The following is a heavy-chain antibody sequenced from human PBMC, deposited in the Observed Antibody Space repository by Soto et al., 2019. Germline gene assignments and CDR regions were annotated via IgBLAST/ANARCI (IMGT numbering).Heavy chain of an antibody. CDR2: ISAYNGNT. CDR1: GYTFTSYG. J-gene: IGHJ5*02. D-gene: IGHD4-17*01. V-gene: IGHV1-18*01. Sequence: ASVKVSCKASGYTFTSYGISWVRQAPGQGLEWMEWISAYNGNTNYAQKLQGRVTMTTDTSTSTAYMELRSLRSDDTAVYYCARDSARTTGHRFDPWGQGTLVTVSS. CDR3: ARDSARTTGHRFDP.